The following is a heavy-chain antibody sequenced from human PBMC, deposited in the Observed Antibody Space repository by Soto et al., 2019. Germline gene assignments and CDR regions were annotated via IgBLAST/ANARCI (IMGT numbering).Heavy chain of an antibody. J-gene: IGHJ4*02. CDR2: IIPIFGTA. D-gene: IGHD3-22*01. CDR1: GGTFSSYA. V-gene: IGHV1-69*13. Sequence: AASVKVSCKASGGTFSSYAISWVRQAPGQGLEWMGGIIPIFGTANYAQKFQGRVTITADESTSTAYMELSSLRSEDTAVYYCARDSYYYDSSGYSSGYGNYWGQGTLVTVSS. CDR3: ARDSYYYDSSGYSSGYGNY.